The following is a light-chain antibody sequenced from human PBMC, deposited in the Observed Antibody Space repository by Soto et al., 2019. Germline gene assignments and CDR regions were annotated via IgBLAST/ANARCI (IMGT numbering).Light chain of an antibody. CDR3: QQYKNWPPIT. Sequence: EIVLTQSPATLSLSPGERATLSCRASQSIGLAIAWYQHKPGQAPRLLIYGASTRATGIPARFSGSGSGTEFTLTISSLQSEDFAVYYCQQYKNWPPITFGQGTRLEIK. J-gene: IGKJ5*01. V-gene: IGKV3-15*01. CDR2: GAS. CDR1: QSIGLA.